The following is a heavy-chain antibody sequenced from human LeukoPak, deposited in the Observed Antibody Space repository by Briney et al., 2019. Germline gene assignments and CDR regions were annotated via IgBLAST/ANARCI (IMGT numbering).Heavy chain of an antibody. J-gene: IGHJ6*03. Sequence: PSETLSLTCTVSGYSISSGYYWGWIRQPPGKGLEWIGSIYHSGSTYYNPSLKSRVTISVDTSKNQFSLKLSSVTAADTAVYYCARGSGSGSFFYYYYYYMDVWGKGTTVTVSS. CDR1: GYSISSGYY. V-gene: IGHV4-38-2*02. CDR2: IYHSGST. D-gene: IGHD3-10*01. CDR3: ARGSGSGSFFYYYYYYMDV.